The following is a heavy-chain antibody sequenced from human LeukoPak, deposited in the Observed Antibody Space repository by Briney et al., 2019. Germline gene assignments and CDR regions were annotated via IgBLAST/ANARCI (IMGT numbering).Heavy chain of an antibody. V-gene: IGHV3-23*01. CDR3: AKYRDEYYYDSSGYYYVPFFDY. Sequence: SGGSLRLSCAAAGFTFSSYAMGWVRQAPGKGLEWVSSISGSGGSTYYADSVKGRFTISRDNSKNTLYLQMNSLRAEDTAVYYCAKYRDEYYYDSSGYYYVPFFDYWGQGTLVTVSS. CDR1: GFTFSSYA. CDR2: ISGSGGST. J-gene: IGHJ4*02. D-gene: IGHD3-22*01.